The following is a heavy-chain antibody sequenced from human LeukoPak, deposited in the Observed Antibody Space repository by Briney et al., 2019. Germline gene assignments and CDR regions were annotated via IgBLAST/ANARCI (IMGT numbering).Heavy chain of an antibody. CDR3: ARDTYSASYFGFDY. Sequence: GGSLRLSCAASGFTFSSYAMSWVRQAPGKGLEWVSFITASGTTMYYSDSVKGRFTISRDNAKNSLYLQMNSLRVEDTALYYCARDTYSASYFGFDYWGQGILVTVSS. J-gene: IGHJ4*02. CDR2: ITASGTTM. CDR1: GFTFSSYA. V-gene: IGHV3-48*03. D-gene: IGHD1-26*01.